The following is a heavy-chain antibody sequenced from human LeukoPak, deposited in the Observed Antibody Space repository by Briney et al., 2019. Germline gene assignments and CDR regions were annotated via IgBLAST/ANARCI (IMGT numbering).Heavy chain of an antibody. Sequence: GESLKISCKGSGYSFTTYWIGWVRQMPGKGLEWMGIIFPGDSETIYSPSFQGQVTISADKSISTAYLQWNSLKAADTAMYYCARQGYDSSGYYTSIDYWGQGTLVTVSS. CDR3: ARQGYDSSGYYTSIDY. V-gene: IGHV5-51*01. CDR2: IFPGDSET. CDR1: GYSFTTYW. J-gene: IGHJ4*02. D-gene: IGHD3-22*01.